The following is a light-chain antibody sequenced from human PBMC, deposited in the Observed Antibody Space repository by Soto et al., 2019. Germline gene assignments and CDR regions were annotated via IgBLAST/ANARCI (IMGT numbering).Light chain of an antibody. CDR3: QQYDFLPIT. Sequence: DIQMTQSPSSLSASVGDRVTITCQASQDIRNYLNWYQQKPGKDPKLLIYDASNLETGVPSRFSGSASGTDFTLTISSLQPEDIATYYCQQYDFLPITFGQGTRLEIK. CDR1: QDIRNY. J-gene: IGKJ5*01. CDR2: DAS. V-gene: IGKV1-33*01.